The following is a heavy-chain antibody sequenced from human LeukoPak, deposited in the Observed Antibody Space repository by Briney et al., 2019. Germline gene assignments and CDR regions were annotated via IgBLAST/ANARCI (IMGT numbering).Heavy chain of an antibody. CDR1: GDSFSSHY. D-gene: IGHD4-17*01. CDR3: ARDLVTVTKGFDI. Sequence: SETLSLTCAVSGDSFSSHYWTWIRQPPGRGLEWIGYISYIGTTNFNPSLKSRVTISIDTSKNQFSLKLSSVTTADTAVYYCARDLVTVTKGFDIWGLGTMVSVSS. J-gene: IGHJ3*02. V-gene: IGHV4-59*11. CDR2: ISYIGTT.